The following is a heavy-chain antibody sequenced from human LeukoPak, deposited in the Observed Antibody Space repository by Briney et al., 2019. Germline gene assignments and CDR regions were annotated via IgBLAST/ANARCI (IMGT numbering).Heavy chain of an antibody. CDR2: ISYDGSNK. V-gene: IGHV3-30*04. CDR3: ARDKRDYGDYGY. D-gene: IGHD4-17*01. J-gene: IGHJ4*02. CDR1: GFTFSSYA. Sequence: PAGSLRLSCAASGFTFSSYAMHWVRQAPGKGLEWVAVISYDGSNKYYADSVKGRFTISRDNSKNTLYLQMNSLRAEDTAVYYCARDKRDYGDYGYWGQGTLVTVSS.